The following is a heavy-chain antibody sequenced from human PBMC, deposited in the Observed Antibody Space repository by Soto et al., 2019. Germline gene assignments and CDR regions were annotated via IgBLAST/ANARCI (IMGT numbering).Heavy chain of an antibody. CDR3: ARALSTPVFDP. CDR1: GYTFTSYG. D-gene: IGHD2-2*01. V-gene: IGHV1-18*01. Sequence: ASVKVSCKASGYTFTSYGISCVRQAPGQGLEWMGWISAYNGNTNYAQKLQGRVTMTTDTSTSTAYMELRSLRPDDTAVYYCARALSTPVFDPWGQGTLVTVSS. CDR2: ISAYNGNT. J-gene: IGHJ5*02.